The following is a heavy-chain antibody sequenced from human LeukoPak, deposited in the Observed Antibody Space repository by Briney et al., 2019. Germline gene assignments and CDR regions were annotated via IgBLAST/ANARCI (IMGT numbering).Heavy chain of an antibody. V-gene: IGHV1-18*01. Sequence: ASVKVSCKASGYTFTSYGISWVRQAPGQGLEWMEWISAYNGNTNYAQRLQGRVTMTTDTSTSTAYMELRSLRSDDTAVYYCARGASYGFYYYYHMDVRGQGTTVTVSS. D-gene: IGHD5-18*01. CDR1: GYTFTSYG. J-gene: IGHJ6*02. CDR3: ARGASYGFYYYYHMDV. CDR2: ISAYNGNT.